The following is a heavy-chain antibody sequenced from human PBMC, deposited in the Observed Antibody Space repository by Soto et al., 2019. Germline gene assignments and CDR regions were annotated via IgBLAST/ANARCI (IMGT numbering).Heavy chain of an antibody. V-gene: IGHV3-11*04. J-gene: IGHJ6*02. CDR3: ARETLKQQLAHRDFYYYYGMDV. CDR1: GFRFSDHY. D-gene: IGHD6-13*01. Sequence: PGGSLRLSCAASGFRFSDHYMTWIRQAPGKGLEWVSKISGDGTTIYYADSVKGRFTISRDNAKNSLYLQMNSLRAEDTAVYYCARETLKQQLAHRDFYYYYGMDVWGQGTTVTVSS. CDR2: ISGDGTTI.